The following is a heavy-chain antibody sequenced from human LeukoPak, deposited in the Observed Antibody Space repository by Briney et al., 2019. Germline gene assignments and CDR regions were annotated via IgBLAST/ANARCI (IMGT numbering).Heavy chain of an antibody. Sequence: GGSLRLSCAASGFIFSQYSMNWVRQAPGKGLEWVSAISGSGGSTYYADSVKGRFTISRDNSKNTLYLQMNSLRAEDTAVYYCAKNLDGYNSVGSDYWGQGTLVTVSS. CDR3: AKNLDGYNSVGSDY. CDR2: ISGSGGST. CDR1: GFIFSQYS. D-gene: IGHD5-24*01. V-gene: IGHV3-23*01. J-gene: IGHJ4*02.